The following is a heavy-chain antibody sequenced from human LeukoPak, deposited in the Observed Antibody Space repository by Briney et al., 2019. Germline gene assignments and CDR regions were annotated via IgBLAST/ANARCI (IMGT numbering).Heavy chain of an antibody. CDR2: IYTDGST. Sequence: GGSLRLSCAASGFTFSSYSMNWVRQAPGKGLEWVSTIYTDGSTYYADSVKGRFTISGDNSKETLYLQMDSLKADDTAVYYCARVYVSFNMAFDYWGQGTLVTVSS. CDR1: GFTFSSYS. V-gene: IGHV3-66*01. J-gene: IGHJ4*02. CDR3: ARVYVSFNMAFDY. D-gene: IGHD2/OR15-2a*01.